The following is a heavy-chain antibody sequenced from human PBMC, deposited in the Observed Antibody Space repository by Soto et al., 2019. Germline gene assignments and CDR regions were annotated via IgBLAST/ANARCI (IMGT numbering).Heavy chain of an antibody. D-gene: IGHD4-17*01. CDR2: ISTTSSFI. J-gene: IGHJ4*02. Sequence: EVQLVESGGGLVKPGGSLRLSCAASGFTFSSYSMNWVRQAPGKGLEWVSSISTTSSFIYSADSVKGRFTISRDNAKNSLYRQMNSLRAEDTAVYYCTREGSLYVDSVSNCFAYWGQGTLVTVSS. V-gene: IGHV3-21*02. CDR3: TREGSLYVDSVSNCFAY. CDR1: GFTFSSYS.